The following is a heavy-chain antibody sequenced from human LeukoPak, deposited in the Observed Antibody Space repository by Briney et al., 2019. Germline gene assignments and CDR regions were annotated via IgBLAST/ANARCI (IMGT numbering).Heavy chain of an antibody. CDR2: INSDGSEG. CDR3: ARSSYSSSSSV. J-gene: IGHJ3*01. V-gene: IGHV3-7*03. CDR1: GFTFRSST. Sequence: GGSLRLSCAASGFTFRSSTMNWVRQAPGKGLEWVASINSDGSEGYYADVVKGRFTISRDNAKNSLYLQINSLRAEDTAVYYCARSSYSSSSSVWGQGTMVTVSS. D-gene: IGHD6-6*01.